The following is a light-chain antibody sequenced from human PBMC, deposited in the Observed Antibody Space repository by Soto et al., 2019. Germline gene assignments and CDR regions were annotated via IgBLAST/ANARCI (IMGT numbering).Light chain of an antibody. J-gene: IGKJ2*01. CDR3: QQYKDYVYT. V-gene: IGKV1-5*01. CDR1: QSISSW. Sequence: IQMTQSPSTLSASVGDRVTITCRASQSISSWLAWYQQKPGKAPNLLISDVSTLERGVPSRFSGSGSATEFTLTISGLQPDDFATYYCQQYKDYVYTFGQGTKVDIK. CDR2: DVS.